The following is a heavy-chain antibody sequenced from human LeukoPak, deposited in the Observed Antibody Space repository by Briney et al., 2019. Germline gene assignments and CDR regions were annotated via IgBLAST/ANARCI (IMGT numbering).Heavy chain of an antibody. CDR2: IDWDDDK. V-gene: IGHV2-70*04. Sequence: SGPTLVNPTQTLTLTCTFSGFSLSTSGMRVSWIRQPPGKALEWLARIDWDDDKFYSTSLKTRLTISKHTPKNQVVLTMTAMDPVDSATYYCARMGGGIVAFDIWGQGTMVTVSS. CDR1: GFSLSTSGMR. D-gene: IGHD3-16*01. J-gene: IGHJ3*02. CDR3: ARMGGGIVAFDI.